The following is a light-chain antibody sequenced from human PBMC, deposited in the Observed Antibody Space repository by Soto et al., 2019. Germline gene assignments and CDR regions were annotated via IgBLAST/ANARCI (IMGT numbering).Light chain of an antibody. J-gene: IGKJ4*01. CDR1: QDISNY. CDR3: QQYNNLPRT. Sequence: DIQMTQSPSSLSASVGDRVTITCQASQDISNYLNWYQQKPGKAPKLLIYDASNLETEVPSRFSGSGSGKDFTFTISSLQPEDIATYYCQQYNNLPRTFGGGTKVEIK. CDR2: DAS. V-gene: IGKV1-33*01.